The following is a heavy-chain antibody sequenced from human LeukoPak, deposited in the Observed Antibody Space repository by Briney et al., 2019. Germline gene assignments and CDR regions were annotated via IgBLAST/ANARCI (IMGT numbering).Heavy chain of an antibody. Sequence: GGSLRLSCAASGFTFSNYAMRWVRQAPGKGLEWVANIKQDGSEKYYVDSVKGRFTISRDNAKNSLYLQMNSLRAEDTAVYYCAHLPRYGRGDYWGQGTLVTVSS. V-gene: IGHV3-7*01. CDR2: IKQDGSEK. J-gene: IGHJ4*02. D-gene: IGHD1-26*01. CDR3: AHLPRYGRGDY. CDR1: GFTFSNYA.